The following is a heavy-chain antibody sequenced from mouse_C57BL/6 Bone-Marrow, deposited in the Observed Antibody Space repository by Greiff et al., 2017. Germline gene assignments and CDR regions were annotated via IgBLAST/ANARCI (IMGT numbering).Heavy chain of an antibody. Sequence: QVQLQQSGAELAKPGASVKLSCKASGYTFTSYWMHWVKQRPGQGLEWIGYINPSSGYTKYNQKFKDKATLTADKSSSTAYMQLRSLTYEDSAVYYCAPQLRLRKAMDYWGQGTSVTVSS. J-gene: IGHJ4*01. CDR1: GYTFTSYW. V-gene: IGHV1-7*01. CDR2: INPSSGYT. CDR3: APQLRLRKAMDY. D-gene: IGHD3-2*02.